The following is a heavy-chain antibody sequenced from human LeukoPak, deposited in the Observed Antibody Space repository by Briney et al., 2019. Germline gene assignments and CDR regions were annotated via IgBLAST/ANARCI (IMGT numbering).Heavy chain of an antibody. V-gene: IGHV3-48*03. CDR1: EFAFSSYE. J-gene: IGHJ4*02. CDR3: AGGLGSGWRY. Sequence: GGSLRLSCTTSEFAFSSYEMNWIRQAPGKGLEWVSYISNTGNTVYYADSVKGRFTISRDNAKNSLYLQMNSLRVEDTALYYCAGGLGSGWRYWGQGTLVTVSS. D-gene: IGHD6-19*01. CDR2: ISNTGNTV.